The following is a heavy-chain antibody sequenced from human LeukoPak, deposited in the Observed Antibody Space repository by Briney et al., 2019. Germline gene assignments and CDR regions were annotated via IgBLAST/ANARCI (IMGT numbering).Heavy chain of an antibody. V-gene: IGHV3-21*01. CDR1: GFTFSSYS. J-gene: IGHJ3*02. Sequence: GGSLRLSCAASGFTFSSYSMNWVRQAPGKGLEWVSSISSSSSYIYYADSVKGRFTISRDNAKNSLYLQMNSLRAEDTAVYYCARGASHWGAFDIWGQGTMVTVSS. CDR2: ISSSSSYI. D-gene: IGHD7-27*01. CDR3: ARGASHWGAFDI.